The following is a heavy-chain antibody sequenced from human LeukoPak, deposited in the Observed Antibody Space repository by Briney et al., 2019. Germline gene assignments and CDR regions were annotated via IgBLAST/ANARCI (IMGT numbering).Heavy chain of an antibody. J-gene: IGHJ6*03. CDR1: GGTFSSYA. CDR2: IIPIFGTA. CDR3: ARAEVLRGYYYMDV. Sequence: ASVRVSCKASGGTFSSYAISWVRQAPGQGLEWIGGIIPIFGTANYPQKFQGRVTITTDESTSTAYMELSSLRSEDTAVYYCARAEVLRGYYYMDVWGKGTTVTVSS. D-gene: IGHD4-17*01. V-gene: IGHV1-69*05.